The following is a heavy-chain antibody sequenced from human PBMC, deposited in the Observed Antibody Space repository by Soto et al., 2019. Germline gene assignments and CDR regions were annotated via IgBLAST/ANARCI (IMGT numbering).Heavy chain of an antibody. CDR3: AKDMVRGVIPLILDY. D-gene: IGHD3-10*01. J-gene: IGHJ4*02. CDR2: ISGSGGST. V-gene: IGHV3-23*01. Sequence: EVQLLESGGGLVQPGGSLRLSCAASGFTFSSYAMSWVRQAPGKGLEWVSAISGSGGSTYYADSVKGRFTISRDNYKNRLYLQMNSLRAEDTAVYYCAKDMVRGVIPLILDYWGQGTLVTVSS. CDR1: GFTFSSYA.